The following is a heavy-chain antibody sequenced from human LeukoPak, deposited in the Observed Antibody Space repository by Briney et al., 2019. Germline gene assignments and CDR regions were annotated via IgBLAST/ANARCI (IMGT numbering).Heavy chain of an antibody. V-gene: IGHV4-34*01. CDR3: ARVGYSSSALGIDY. J-gene: IGHJ4*02. D-gene: IGHD6-6*01. Sequence: PSETLSLTCAVYGGSISGYYWSWIRQPPGKGLEWIGEINHSGSTNYNPSLKSRVTISVDTSKNQFSLKLSSVTAADTAVYYCARVGYSSSALGIDYWGQGTLVTVSS. CDR1: GGSISGYY. CDR2: INHSGST.